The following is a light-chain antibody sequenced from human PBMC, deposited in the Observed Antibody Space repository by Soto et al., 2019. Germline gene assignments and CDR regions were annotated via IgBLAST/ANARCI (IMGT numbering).Light chain of an antibody. CDR3: QRYKNGTRT. Sequence: IQLTQSASSLSASLGDSGTIACRASQRIXSYLNWYQMKPGKAPKVLXAYASTLERGGPSRLSGSGSVTEFTLTSSSLHSEEFAVYYFQRYKNGTRTFGQGTKVDIK. J-gene: IGKJ1*01. V-gene: IGKV1-39*02. CDR2: YAS. CDR1: QRIXSY.